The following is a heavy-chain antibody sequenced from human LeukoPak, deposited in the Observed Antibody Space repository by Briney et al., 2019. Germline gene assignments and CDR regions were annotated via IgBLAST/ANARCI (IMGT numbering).Heavy chain of an antibody. CDR3: ARDQFGGAHDY. Sequence: PGGSLRLSCAASGFTFSSYWMHWVRQAPGKGLVWVSRINSDGSSTSYADSVKGRFTISRGNAKNTLYLQMNSLRAEDTAVYYCARDQFGGAHDYWGQGTLVTVSS. D-gene: IGHD3-3*01. V-gene: IGHV3-74*01. CDR1: GFTFSSYW. CDR2: INSDGSST. J-gene: IGHJ4*02.